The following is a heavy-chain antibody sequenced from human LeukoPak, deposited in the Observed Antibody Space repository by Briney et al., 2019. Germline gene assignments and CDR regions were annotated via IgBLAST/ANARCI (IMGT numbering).Heavy chain of an antibody. CDR1: GGSISSYY. CDR3: ARGYTSSSEPFDY. Sequence: SETLSLTCTVSGGSISSYYWSWIRQSPGKGLEWIGYIYYRGSTNYNPSLKSRVTISVDTSKNQFSLKLASVTAADTAVYYCARGYTSSSEPFDYWGQGTLVTVSS. D-gene: IGHD6-6*01. CDR2: IYYRGST. V-gene: IGHV4-59*01. J-gene: IGHJ4*02.